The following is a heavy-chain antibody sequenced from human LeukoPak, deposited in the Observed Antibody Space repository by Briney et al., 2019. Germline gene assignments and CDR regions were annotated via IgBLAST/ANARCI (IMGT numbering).Heavy chain of an antibody. CDR3: AKGYSGYDLDDAFDI. CDR1: GFTFSSYG. Sequence: GGSLRLSCAASGFTFSSYGMHWVRQAPGKGLEWVAVISYDGSNKYYADSVKGRFTISRDNSNNTLYLQMNSLRAEDTAVYYCAKGYSGYDLDDAFDIWGQGTMVTVSS. CDR2: ISYDGSNK. J-gene: IGHJ3*02. D-gene: IGHD5-12*01. V-gene: IGHV3-30*18.